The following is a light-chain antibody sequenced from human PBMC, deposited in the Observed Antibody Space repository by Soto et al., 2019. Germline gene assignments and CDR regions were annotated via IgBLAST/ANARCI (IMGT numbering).Light chain of an antibody. V-gene: IGKV3-20*01. CDR1: ESVSTAF. J-gene: IGKJ1*01. Sequence: EIVLTQSPGTLSLSPGERATLFCRASESVSTAFLAWYHQKPGQAPRLLIYGASYRAAGIPDRFSGSGSGTDFTLTISRLEPEDFGVYYCQQYGTAHRTFGQGTKVEIK. CDR3: QQYGTAHRT. CDR2: GAS.